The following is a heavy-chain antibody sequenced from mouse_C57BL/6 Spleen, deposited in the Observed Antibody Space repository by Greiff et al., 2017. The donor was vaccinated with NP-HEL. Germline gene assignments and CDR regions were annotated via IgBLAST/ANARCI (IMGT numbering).Heavy chain of an antibody. J-gene: IGHJ4*01. CDR1: GFTFSSYA. CDR3: ARGTAQATDYYAMDY. D-gene: IGHD3-2*02. CDR2: ISDGGSYT. V-gene: IGHV5-4*01. Sequence: DVQLVESGGGLVKPGGSLKLSCAASGFTFSSYAMSWVRQTPEKRLEWVATISDGGSYTYYPDNVKGRFTISRDNAKNNLYLQMSHLKSEDTAMYYCARGTAQATDYYAMDYWGQGTSVTVSS.